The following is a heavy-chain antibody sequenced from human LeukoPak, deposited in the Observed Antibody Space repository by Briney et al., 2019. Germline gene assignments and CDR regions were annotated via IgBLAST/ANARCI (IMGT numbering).Heavy chain of an antibody. Sequence: PGGSLRLSCVAAGFSVSGQWMSWVRQAPGKGLEWVATIKGDGSQKFYVDPVKGRFTISRDDADNSLQLQMNSLRDEDTAVYYCAKDVLEKWGQGTLVSVSS. J-gene: IGHJ4*02. CDR3: AKDVLEK. V-gene: IGHV3-7*01. CDR1: GFSVSGQW. CDR2: IKGDGSQK.